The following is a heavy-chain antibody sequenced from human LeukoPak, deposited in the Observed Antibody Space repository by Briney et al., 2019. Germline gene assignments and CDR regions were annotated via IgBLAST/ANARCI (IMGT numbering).Heavy chain of an antibody. CDR3: ARDPAVAGTRELDY. CDR2: IRWSSSYI. CDR1: GFTFSSYS. V-gene: IGHV3-21*01. D-gene: IGHD6-19*01. Sequence: PGGSLRLSCAASGFTFSSYSMNWVRQAPGEGLEWVSSIRWSSSYIYYAGSVKGRFTISRDNAKNSLYLQMNSLRAEDTAVYYCARDPAVAGTRELDYWGQGTLVTVSS. J-gene: IGHJ4*02.